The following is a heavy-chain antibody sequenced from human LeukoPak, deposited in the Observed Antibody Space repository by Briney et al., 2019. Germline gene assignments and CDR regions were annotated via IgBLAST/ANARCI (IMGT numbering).Heavy chain of an antibody. CDR3: AKVLGQSARPTFDY. CDR2: ISGSGGST. V-gene: IGHV3-23*01. CDR1: GFTFSTYS. J-gene: IGHJ4*02. D-gene: IGHD6-6*01. Sequence: PGGSLRLSCAASGFTFSTYSMNWVRQAPGKGLEWVSAISGSGGSTYYADSVKGRFTISRDNSKNTLYLQMNSLRAEDTAVYYCAKVLGQSARPTFDYWGQGTLVTVSS.